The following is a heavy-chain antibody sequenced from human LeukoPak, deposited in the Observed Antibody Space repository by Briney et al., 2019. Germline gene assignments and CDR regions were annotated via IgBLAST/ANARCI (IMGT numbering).Heavy chain of an antibody. J-gene: IGHJ4*02. CDR1: GFIFSRYE. D-gene: IGHD5-24*01. CDR3: ARTRNGYNSY. CDR2: ISTTGTTT. Sequence: GGALRLSCAASGFIFSRYEFNWVRQAPGKGLEWVSYISTTGTTTSYTESVKGRFTISRDTATNSLYLQMNSLRAEDTAVYYCARTRNGYNSYWGQGTLVTVSS. V-gene: IGHV3-48*03.